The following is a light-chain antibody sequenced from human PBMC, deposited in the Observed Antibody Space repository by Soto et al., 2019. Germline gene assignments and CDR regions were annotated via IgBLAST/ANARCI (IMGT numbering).Light chain of an antibody. J-gene: IGKJ4*01. Sequence: EIVLTQSPGTLSLSPGERATLSCRASQSVSSSYLAWYQQKPGQAPRLLIYGAFSRATGIPDRFSGSGSGTDFTLTISRLEPEDFELYYCKQYGSLVTFGGGTKVEIK. V-gene: IGKV3-20*01. CDR3: KQYGSLVT. CDR2: GAF. CDR1: QSVSSSY.